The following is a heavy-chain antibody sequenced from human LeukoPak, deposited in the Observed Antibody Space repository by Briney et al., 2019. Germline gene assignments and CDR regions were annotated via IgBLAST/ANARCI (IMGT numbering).Heavy chain of an antibody. CDR2: LKQDGSER. CDR3: VRDGGYSGYEY. V-gene: IGHV3-7*04. Sequence: PGGSLRLSCAASGFTFGSYWMTWVRQAPGKGLEWVANLKQDGSERYYVDSMKGRITISRDNAKKSLYLEVNSLSAEDTAVYYCVRDGGYSGYEYWGQGTLVTVSS. J-gene: IGHJ4*02. CDR1: GFTFGSYW. D-gene: IGHD5-12*01.